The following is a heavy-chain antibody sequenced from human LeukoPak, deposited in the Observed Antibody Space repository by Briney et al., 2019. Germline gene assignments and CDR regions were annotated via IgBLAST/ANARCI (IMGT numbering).Heavy chain of an antibody. CDR3: ARDSQYYDFWGGYLFDY. CDR2: ISAYNGNT. V-gene: IGHV1-18*01. Sequence: ASVKVSCKASGYTFTSYGISWVRQAPGQGLEWMGWISAYNGNTNYAQKLQGRVTMTTDTSTSTAYMELRSLRSDDTAVYYCARDSQYYDFWGGYLFDYWGQGTLVTVSS. J-gene: IGHJ4*02. CDR1: GYTFTSYG. D-gene: IGHD3-3*01.